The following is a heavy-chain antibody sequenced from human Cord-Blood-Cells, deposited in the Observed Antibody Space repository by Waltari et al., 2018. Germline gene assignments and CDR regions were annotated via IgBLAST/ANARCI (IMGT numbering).Heavy chain of an antibody. D-gene: IGHD1-26*01. CDR2: INPNCGGK. J-gene: IGHJ5*02. V-gene: IGHV1-2*02. CDR1: GYTFTGYY. CDR3: ARAVGATTGTGWFDP. Sequence: QVQLVQSGAEVKKPGSSVKVSCKASGYTFTGYYMHLVRQAPGQGLEWRGWINPNCGGKNCERKFKGRVTMTRETSISTAYMELSRLRSDDTAVYYGARAVGATTGTGWFDPWGQGTLVTVSS.